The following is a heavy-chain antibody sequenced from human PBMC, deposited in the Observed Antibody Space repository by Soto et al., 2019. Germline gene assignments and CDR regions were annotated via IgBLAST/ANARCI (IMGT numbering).Heavy chain of an antibody. J-gene: IGHJ6*02. D-gene: IGHD3-9*01. CDR3: ARPIRDGVDV. Sequence: QLQLQESGPGLVNPSETLSLTCSVSGDSIRGSSSYWGWIRQSPGKGLEWIGSIFFSGTTHYNPSLKSRVTISVDTSKQQFSLRLSSVTAADTAVYYCARPIRDGVDVWGQGTTVTVSS. CDR2: IFFSGTT. V-gene: IGHV4-39*01. CDR1: GDSIRGSSSY.